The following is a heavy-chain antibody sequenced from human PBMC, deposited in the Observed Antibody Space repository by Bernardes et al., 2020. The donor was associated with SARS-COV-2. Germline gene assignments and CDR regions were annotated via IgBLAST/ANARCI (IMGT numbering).Heavy chain of an antibody. D-gene: IGHD3-10*01. CDR3: AKDRPYYYGSGSYSPFDAFDI. Sequence: GVLRLSCPASGFTFSSYAMSWVRQAPGKGLEWVSAISGSGGSTYYADSVKGRFTISRDNSKNTLYLQMNSLRAEDTAVYYCAKDRPYYYGSGSYSPFDAFDIWGQGTMVTVSS. CDR1: GFTFSSYA. J-gene: IGHJ3*02. V-gene: IGHV3-23*01. CDR2: ISGSGGST.